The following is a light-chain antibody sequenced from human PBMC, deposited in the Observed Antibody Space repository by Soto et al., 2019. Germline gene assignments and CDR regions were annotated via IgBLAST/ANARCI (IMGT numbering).Light chain of an antibody. CDR1: QNIDKW. V-gene: IGKV1-12*01. Sequence: DIQITQSPSSVSASLRDRVTITCRASQNIDKWIAWYQQKPGKAPKLLIYAASSLRGGIPSRFSGSGSGTDFTLTISSLQPEDFATYSCQHARSFPITFGQGTRLEIK. CDR2: AAS. CDR3: QHARSFPIT. J-gene: IGKJ5*01.